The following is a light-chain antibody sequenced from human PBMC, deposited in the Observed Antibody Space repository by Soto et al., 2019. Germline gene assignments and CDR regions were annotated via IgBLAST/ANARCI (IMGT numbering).Light chain of an antibody. J-gene: IGKJ4*01. CDR1: RSVSSSY. CDR2: DES. CDR3: QHRYNWPLT. V-gene: IGKV3D-20*02. Sequence: EIVLTQSPGALSLSPGERATLSCRSSRSVSSSYLAWYQQKPGQAPRLLIYDESNRASGIPARLSGSGSGTDFTLTIKSLEPEDFAIYYCQHRYNWPLTFGAGTKVDIK.